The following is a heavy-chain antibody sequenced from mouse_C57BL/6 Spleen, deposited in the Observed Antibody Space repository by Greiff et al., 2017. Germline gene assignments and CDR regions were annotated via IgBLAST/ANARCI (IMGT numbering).Heavy chain of an antibody. V-gene: IGHV1-52*01. D-gene: IGHD1-1*01. CDR3: ARGSTTVRGDY. Sequence: VQLQQPGAELVRPGSSVKLSCKASGYTFTSYWMQWVKQRPIQGLEWIGNIDPSDSSTHYNQKFKDKATLTVDKSSSTAYMQRSSLTSEDSAVYYCARGSTTVRGDYWGQGTTLTVSS. CDR1: GYTFTSYW. CDR2: IDPSDSST. J-gene: IGHJ2*01.